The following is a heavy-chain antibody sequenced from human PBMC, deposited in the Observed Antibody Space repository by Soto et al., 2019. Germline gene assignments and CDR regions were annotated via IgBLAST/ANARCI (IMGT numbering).Heavy chain of an antibody. V-gene: IGHV4-30-2*06. Sequence: SETLSLTCTVSGGSISSGGYSWSWIRQSPEKGLEWLGCIYPTGSTYYHPSLKSRVTISIDTSRNQFSLNLTSVTAADTAVYYCARAAPSRISSYGMDVWGQGTTVTVSS. CDR3: ARAAPSRISSYGMDV. CDR2: IYPTGST. J-gene: IGHJ6*02. D-gene: IGHD6-6*01. CDR1: GGSISSGGYS.